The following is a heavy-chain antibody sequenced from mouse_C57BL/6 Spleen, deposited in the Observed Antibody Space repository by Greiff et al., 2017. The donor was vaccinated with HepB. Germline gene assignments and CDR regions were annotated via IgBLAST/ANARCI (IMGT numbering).Heavy chain of an antibody. J-gene: IGHJ4*01. Sequence: QVQLKQPGAELVRPGSSVKLSCKASGYTFTSYWMHWVKQRPIQGLEWIGNIDPSDSETHYNQKFKDKATLTVDKSSSTAYMQLSSLTSEDSAVYYCARKGGDYAMDYWGQGTSVTVSS. CDR2: IDPSDSET. CDR3: ARKGGDYAMDY. V-gene: IGHV1-52*01. CDR1: GYTFTSYW.